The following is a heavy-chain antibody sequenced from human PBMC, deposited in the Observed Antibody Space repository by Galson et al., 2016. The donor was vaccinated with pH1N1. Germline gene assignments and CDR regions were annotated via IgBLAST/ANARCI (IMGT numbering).Heavy chain of an antibody. D-gene: IGHD4-17*01. CDR1: GYTLSELS. Sequence: SVKVSCKVSGYTLSELSMHWVRQAPGQGLEWMGGIIPIFGTANYAQKFQGRVTITTDESASTVYMEVSSLRSEDTAVYYCTTAVTWYFDYWGQGTLVSVSS. V-gene: IGHV1-69*05. CDR2: IIPIFGTA. CDR3: TTAVTWYFDY. J-gene: IGHJ4*02.